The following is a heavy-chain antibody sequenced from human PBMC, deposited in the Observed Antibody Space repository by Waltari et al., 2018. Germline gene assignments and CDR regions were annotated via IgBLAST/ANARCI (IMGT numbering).Heavy chain of an antibody. CDR1: GFPFGRYG. CDR2: IWYDGNNK. Sequence: QVQLVESGGGVVQPGRSLRPYWAASGFPFGRYGLHLVRQAPGNGLEGVAVIWYDGNNKYYADSVKGRFTISRDNSKNTLYLQMNSLRAEDTAVYYCARETSHYYYFDYWGQGTLVTVSS. D-gene: IGHD2-21*01. V-gene: IGHV3-33*01. J-gene: IGHJ4*02. CDR3: ARETSHYYYFDY.